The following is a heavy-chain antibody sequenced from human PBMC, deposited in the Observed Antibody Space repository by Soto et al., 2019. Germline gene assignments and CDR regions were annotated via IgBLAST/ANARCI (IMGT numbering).Heavy chain of an antibody. V-gene: IGHV3-23*01. CDR2: FGSGDTT. CDR3: AKDTRGSSSQFFDY. D-gene: IGHD6-6*01. J-gene: IGHJ4*02. CDR1: GFTFSTYA. Sequence: EVQLLESGGGLVKPGGSLRLSCAASGFTFSTYAMAWVRQAPGRGLEWVSGFGSGDTTYYADSVKGRFTISRDNSKSTLYLQMKSLRAADTAIYYCAKDTRGSSSQFFDYWGQGTLVTVSS.